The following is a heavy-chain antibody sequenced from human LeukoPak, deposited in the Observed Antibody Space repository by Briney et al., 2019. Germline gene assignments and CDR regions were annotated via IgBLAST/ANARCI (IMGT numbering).Heavy chain of an antibody. CDR1: GFTFSSYA. D-gene: IGHD5-18*01. V-gene: IGHV3-23*01. CDR2: ISGSGGST. Sequence: GGSLRLSSAASGFTFSSYAMSWVRQAPGKGLEWVSAISGSGGSTYYADSVKGRFTISRDNSKNALYLQMNSLRAEDTAVYYCAKSYSYGYQGFWDYWGQGTLVTVSS. J-gene: IGHJ4*02. CDR3: AKSYSYGYQGFWDY.